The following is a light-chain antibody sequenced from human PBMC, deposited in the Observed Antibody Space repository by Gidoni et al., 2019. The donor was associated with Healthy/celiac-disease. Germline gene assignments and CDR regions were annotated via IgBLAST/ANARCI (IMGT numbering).Light chain of an antibody. CDR2: DAS. Sequence: EIVLTQSPANLSLSPGERATLSCRASQIVSSYLAWYQQKPGQAPRLLIYDASNMATGIPARFSGSGSGTDFTLTISSLEPEDSAVYYCQQRSNWPPYTFGQGTKLEIK. CDR1: QIVSSY. V-gene: IGKV3-11*01. J-gene: IGKJ2*01. CDR3: QQRSNWPPYT.